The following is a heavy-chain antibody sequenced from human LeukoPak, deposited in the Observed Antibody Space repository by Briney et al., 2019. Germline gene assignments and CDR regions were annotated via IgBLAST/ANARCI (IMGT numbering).Heavy chain of an antibody. J-gene: IGHJ4*02. V-gene: IGHV4-38-2*02. CDR1: GYSISSGHY. Sequence: PSETLSLTCTVSGYSISSGHYWGWIRQPPGKGLEWIGSIYHSGSTYYNPSLKSRVTISVDTSKNQFSLKLSSVTAADTAVYYCARGLTIFGVVTPQGHYFDYWGQGTLVTVSS. D-gene: IGHD3-3*01. CDR2: IYHSGST. CDR3: ARGLTIFGVVTPQGHYFDY.